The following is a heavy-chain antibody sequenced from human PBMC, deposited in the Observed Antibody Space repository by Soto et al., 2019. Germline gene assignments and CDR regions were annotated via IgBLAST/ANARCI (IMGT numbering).Heavy chain of an antibody. CDR3: ARDPVAAAVSANWFDP. Sequence: GGSLRLSCAASGFTFSSYSMNWVRQAPGKGLEWVSSISSSSSYIYYADSVKGRFTISRDNAKNSLYLQMNSLRAEDTAVYYCARDPVAAAVSANWFDPWGQGTLVTVSS. J-gene: IGHJ5*02. D-gene: IGHD6-13*01. V-gene: IGHV3-21*01. CDR2: ISSSSSYI. CDR1: GFTFSSYS.